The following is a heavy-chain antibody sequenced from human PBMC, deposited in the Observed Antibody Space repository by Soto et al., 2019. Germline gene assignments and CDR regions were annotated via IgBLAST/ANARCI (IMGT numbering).Heavy chain of an antibody. V-gene: IGHV4-59*08. J-gene: IGHJ6*02. CDR1: GGSIRSHF. CDR2: IYDGVST. Sequence: SETLSLTCTVSGGSIRSHFWSWIRQPPGKRLEWIAYIYDGVSTNYNPSLKSRVTISVDSSKMQFSLKLTSVTAADTAMYYCAINADVWGQGTTVTVSS. CDR3: AINADV.